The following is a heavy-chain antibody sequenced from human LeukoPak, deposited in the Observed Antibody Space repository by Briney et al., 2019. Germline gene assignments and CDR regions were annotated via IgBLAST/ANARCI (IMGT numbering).Heavy chain of an antibody. CDR1: GFTFKNYW. CDR3: ARGITIFGVVNDAFDV. V-gene: IGHV3-74*01. J-gene: IGHJ3*01. Sequence: GGSLRLSCAASGFTFKNYWMHWVRQAPGKGLVWVSRVDSDGSSTTYADSVKGRFTISRDNAKNTLYLQMNSLGAEDTAVYYCARGITIFGVVNDAFDVWGQGAVVTVSS. CDR2: VDSDGSST. D-gene: IGHD3-3*01.